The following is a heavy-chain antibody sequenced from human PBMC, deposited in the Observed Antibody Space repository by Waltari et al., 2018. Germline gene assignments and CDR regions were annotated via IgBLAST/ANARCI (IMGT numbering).Heavy chain of an antibody. Sequence: EVQLVESGGGLVQPGGSLRLSCAVSGFSFSNYEMNWVRQAPGKGLEWGSSISSSSSYIYYADSVKGRFTISRDNAKNSLYLQMNSLRAEDTAVYYCARVLIHDYGDYPGYWGQGTLVTVSS. V-gene: IGHV3-48*03. CDR2: ISSSSSYI. J-gene: IGHJ4*02. CDR3: ARVLIHDYGDYPGY. D-gene: IGHD4-17*01. CDR1: GFSFSNYE.